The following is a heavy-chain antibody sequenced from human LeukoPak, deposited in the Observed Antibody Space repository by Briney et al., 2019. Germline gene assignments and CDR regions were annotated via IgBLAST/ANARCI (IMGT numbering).Heavy chain of an antibody. J-gene: IGHJ4*02. Sequence: SETLSLTCTVSGGSISSYYWSWIRQPPGKGLEWIGYIYYSGSTSYNPSLKSRVTISVDTSKNQFSLKLSSVTAADTAVYYCAREYGDSGFDYWGQGTLVTVSS. CDR3: AREYGDSGFDY. CDR1: GGSISSYY. V-gene: IGHV4-59*01. D-gene: IGHD4-17*01. CDR2: IYYSGST.